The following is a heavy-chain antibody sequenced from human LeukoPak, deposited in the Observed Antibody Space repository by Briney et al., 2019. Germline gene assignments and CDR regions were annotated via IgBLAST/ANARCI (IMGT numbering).Heavy chain of an antibody. CDR3: AREGIAAAPYFDY. CDR2: IYYSGGT. Sequence: IPSETLSLTCTVSGGSISSYYWSWIRQPPGKGLEWIGYIYYSGGTNYNPSLKSRVTISVDTSKNQFSLKLSSVTAADTAVYYCAREGIAAAPYFDYWGQGTLVTVSS. CDR1: GGSISSYY. D-gene: IGHD6-13*01. J-gene: IGHJ4*02. V-gene: IGHV4-59*01.